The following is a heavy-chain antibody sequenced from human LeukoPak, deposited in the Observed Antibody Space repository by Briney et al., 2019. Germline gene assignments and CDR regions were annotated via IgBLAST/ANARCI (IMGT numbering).Heavy chain of an antibody. Sequence: SETLSLTCTVSGGSVSSGSYYWSWIRQPPGKGLEWIGYIYYSGSTNYNPSLKSRVTISVDTSKNQFSLKLSSVTAADTAVYYCAKARLWFGELDYWGQGTLVTVSS. J-gene: IGHJ4*02. CDR1: GGSVSSGSYY. CDR2: IYYSGST. D-gene: IGHD3-10*01. CDR3: AKARLWFGELDY. V-gene: IGHV4-61*01.